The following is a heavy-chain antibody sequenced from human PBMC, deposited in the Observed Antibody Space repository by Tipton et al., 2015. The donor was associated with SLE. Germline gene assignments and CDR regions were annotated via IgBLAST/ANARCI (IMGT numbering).Heavy chain of an antibody. CDR2: IYYSGST. V-gene: IGHV4-59*11. CDR1: GGSISSHY. Sequence: TLSLTCTVSGGSISSHYWCWIRQPPGKGLEWIGYIYYSGSTNYNPSPKSRVTISVDTSKNQFSLKLSSVTAADTAVYYCARAVQGVNYWGQGTLVTVSS. CDR3: ARAVQGVNY. D-gene: IGHD3-10*01. J-gene: IGHJ4*02.